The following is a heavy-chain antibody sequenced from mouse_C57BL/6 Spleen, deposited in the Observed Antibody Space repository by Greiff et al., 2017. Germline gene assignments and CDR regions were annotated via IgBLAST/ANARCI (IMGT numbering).Heavy chain of an antibody. CDR2: ISSGSSTI. V-gene: IGHV5-17*01. Sequence: VQLKESGGGLVKPGGSLKLSCAASGFTFSDYGMHWVRQAPEKGLEWVAYISSGSSTIYYADTVKGRFTISRDNAKNTLFLQMTSLRSEDTAMYYCARSRYDGYSRFDYWGQGTTLTVSS. D-gene: IGHD2-3*01. CDR3: ARSRYDGYSRFDY. J-gene: IGHJ2*01. CDR1: GFTFSDYG.